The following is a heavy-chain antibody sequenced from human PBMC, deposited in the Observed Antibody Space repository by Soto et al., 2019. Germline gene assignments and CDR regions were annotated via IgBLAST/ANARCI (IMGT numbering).Heavy chain of an antibody. D-gene: IGHD6-6*01. CDR2: TYYRSKWYN. CDR3: ARDLVSIADRRAAMDV. CDR1: GASVSSNSAA. J-gene: IGHJ6*01. V-gene: IGHV6-1*01. Sequence: SQTLSLTRAICGASVSSNSAAWKCIRQSPSRGLEWLGRTYYRSKWYNDYAVSVKSRITINPDTSKNQFSLQLNSVTPEDTAVYYCARDLVSIADRRAAMDVWGQGTTVTVSS.